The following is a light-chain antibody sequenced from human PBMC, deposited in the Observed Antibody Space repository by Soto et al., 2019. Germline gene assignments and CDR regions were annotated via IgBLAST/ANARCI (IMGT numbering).Light chain of an antibody. CDR1: SSDVGGYEN. Sequence: QSLLTQPASVSGSPGQSITISCAGTSSDVGGYENVSWYRQHPGKAPKLMIYEVSNRPAGVSDRFSGAKSGNTASLTISGLQGEDEADYYCSSYTSSSTIVFGNGTKVTVL. V-gene: IGLV2-14*01. CDR2: EVS. J-gene: IGLJ1*01. CDR3: SSYTSSSTIV.